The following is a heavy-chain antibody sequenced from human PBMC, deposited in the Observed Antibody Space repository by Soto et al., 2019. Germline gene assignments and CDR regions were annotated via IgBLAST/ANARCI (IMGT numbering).Heavy chain of an antibody. J-gene: IGHJ5*02. CDR3: TRWNGYGDL. D-gene: IGHD1-1*01. V-gene: IGHV3-23*01. Sequence: EMQLLESGGGLVQPGGSLRLSCVVSGFSFSTYGVTWVRQAPGKGLEWVCGVSGGSGVTHYTDSVKGRFTISGDDSKNTVYLQMHNLRGEDTAVYYCTRWNGYGDLWGQGTLVTVSS. CDR1: GFSFSTYG. CDR2: VSGGSGVT.